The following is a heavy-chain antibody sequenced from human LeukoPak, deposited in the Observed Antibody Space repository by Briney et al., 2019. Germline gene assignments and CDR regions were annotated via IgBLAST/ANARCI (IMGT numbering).Heavy chain of an antibody. V-gene: IGHV4-34*01. CDR3: ARGSSGSYYRMAVAPFQH. CDR2: INHSGST. CDR1: GGSFSGYY. D-gene: IGHD1-26*01. Sequence: KPSETLSLTCAVYGGSFSGYYWSWIRQPPGKGLEWIGEINHSGSTNYNPSLKSRVTISVDMSKNQFSLKLSSVTAADTAVYYCARGSSGSYYRMAVAPFQHWGQGTLVTVSS. J-gene: IGHJ1*01.